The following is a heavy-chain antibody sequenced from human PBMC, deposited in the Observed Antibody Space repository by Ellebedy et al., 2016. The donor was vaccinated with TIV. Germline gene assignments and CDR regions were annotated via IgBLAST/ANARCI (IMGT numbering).Heavy chain of an antibody. D-gene: IGHD3-10*01. CDR2: IYLGDSDT. V-gene: IGHV5-51*01. CDR3: ARRRNDYYGSGTYYNDY. J-gene: IGHJ4*02. Sequence: KVSCKGSGYSFTSYWIGWVRQMPGKGLEWMGIIYLGDSDTRYSPSFQGQVTISADKSISTAYLQWSSLKASDTAMYYCARRRNDYYGSGTYYNDYWGQGTLVTVSS. CDR1: GYSFTSYW.